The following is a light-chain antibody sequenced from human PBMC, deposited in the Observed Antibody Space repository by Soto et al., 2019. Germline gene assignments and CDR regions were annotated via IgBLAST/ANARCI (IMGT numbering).Light chain of an antibody. Sequence: DIQMTQSPSSLSASVGDKVTITCRASQGIRNALAWYQQKPGKAPKRLIYGAYTLQSGVHSRFSGSGSATEFTLTIRSLQPEDFATYYCKQSYSTPRTFGQGTKVDIK. CDR3: KQSYSTPRT. V-gene: IGKV1-39*01. J-gene: IGKJ1*01. CDR1: QGIRNA. CDR2: GAY.